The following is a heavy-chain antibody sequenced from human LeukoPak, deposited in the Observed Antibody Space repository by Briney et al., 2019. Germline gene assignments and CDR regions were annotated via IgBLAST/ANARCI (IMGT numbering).Heavy chain of an antibody. Sequence: GGSLRLSCAASGFTFSSYAMHWVRQAPGKGLEWVAVISYDGSNKYYADSVKGRFTISRDNSKNTLYLQMNSPRAEDTAVYYCAKRRWGTVVTPFDYWGQGTLVTVSS. CDR3: AKRRWGTVVTPFDY. V-gene: IGHV3-30-3*02. J-gene: IGHJ4*02. CDR2: ISYDGSNK. D-gene: IGHD4-23*01. CDR1: GFTFSSYA.